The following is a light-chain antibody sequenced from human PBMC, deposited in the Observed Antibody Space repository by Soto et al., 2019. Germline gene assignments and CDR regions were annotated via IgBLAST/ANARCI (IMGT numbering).Light chain of an antibody. CDR3: QQYDNSPTWT. V-gene: IGKV3-20*01. CDR1: QSVISSF. J-gene: IGKJ1*01. CDR2: GTS. Sequence: EIVLTQSPGTLSLSPGERATLSCRASQSVISSFLAWYQQKPGQAPRLLIYGTSRRATGIPDRFSGSGSGTDFTLTISRLEPDDFAVYYCQQYDNSPTWTFGQGTKVDIK.